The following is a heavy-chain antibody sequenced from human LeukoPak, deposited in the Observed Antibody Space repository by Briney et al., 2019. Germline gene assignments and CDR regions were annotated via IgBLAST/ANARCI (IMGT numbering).Heavy chain of an antibody. CDR1: GFTFSSYT. CDR3: ARDYCRSTTCRFDY. Sequence: PGGSLRLSCAASGFTFSSYTMNWVRQAPGKGLEWVSYISSSSSTIYYADSVKGRFTTSRDNAKNSLYLQMNSLGAEDTAVYYCARDYCRSTTCRFDYWGQGTLVTVSS. D-gene: IGHD2-2*01. CDR2: ISSSSSTI. J-gene: IGHJ4*02. V-gene: IGHV3-48*04.